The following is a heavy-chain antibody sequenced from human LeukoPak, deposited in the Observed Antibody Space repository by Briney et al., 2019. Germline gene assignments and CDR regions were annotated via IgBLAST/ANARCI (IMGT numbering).Heavy chain of an antibody. CDR2: ISYDGSNK. V-gene: IGHV3-30-3*01. J-gene: IGHJ4*02. Sequence: GGSLRLSCAASGFTFSSYAMHWVRQAPGKGLEWVAVISYDGSNKYYADSVKGRFTISRDNSKNTLYLQMNSLRAEDTAVYYCARDRIQLWFLYYFDYWGQGTLVTVSS. D-gene: IGHD5-18*01. CDR1: GFTFSSYA. CDR3: ARDRIQLWFLYYFDY.